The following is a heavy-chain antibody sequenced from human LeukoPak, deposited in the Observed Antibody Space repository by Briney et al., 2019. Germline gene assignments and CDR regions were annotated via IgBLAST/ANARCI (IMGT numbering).Heavy chain of an antibody. Sequence: GSSLRPSCAASGFTFSSYALSCVRQAPGEGLEWFSAISCSGGSTYYADSVKGRFTISIDNSKNTLYLKMNSLTAADTAVYYCARSAATIPLCYFDYWGQGTLVTVSS. CDR1: GFTFSSYA. J-gene: IGHJ4*02. V-gene: IGHV3-23*01. CDR3: ARSAATIPLCYFDY. D-gene: IGHD5-24*01. CDR2: ISCSGGST.